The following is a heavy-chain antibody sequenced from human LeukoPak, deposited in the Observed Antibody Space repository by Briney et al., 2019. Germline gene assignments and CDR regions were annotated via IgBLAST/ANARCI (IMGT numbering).Heavy chain of an antibody. CDR2: ISSSSSYI. Sequence: GGSLRLSCAASGFTFSSYSMNWVRQAPGKGLEWVSSISSSSSYIYYADSVKGRFTVSRDNAKNSLYLQMNSPRAEDTAVYYCARDQEFLGNIAAAGTVDYWGQGTLVTVSS. D-gene: IGHD6-13*01. CDR1: GFTFSSYS. V-gene: IGHV3-21*01. J-gene: IGHJ4*02. CDR3: ARDQEFLGNIAAAGTVDY.